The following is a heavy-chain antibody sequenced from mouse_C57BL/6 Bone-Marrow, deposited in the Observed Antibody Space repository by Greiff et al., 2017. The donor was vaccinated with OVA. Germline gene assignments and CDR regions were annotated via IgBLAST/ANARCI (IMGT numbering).Heavy chain of an antibody. D-gene: IGHD2-3*01. J-gene: IGHJ4*01. CDR1: GFTFSDYY. CDR3: ASPYDGYYGAMDD. Sequence: EVMLVESGGGLVQPGGSLKLSCAASGFTFSDYYMYWVRQTPEKRLEWVAYISNGGGSTYYPDTVKGRFTLSRDNAKNTLYLQMSRLKSEDTAMYYCASPYDGYYGAMDDWGQGTTVTVAS. CDR2: ISNGGGST. V-gene: IGHV5-12*01.